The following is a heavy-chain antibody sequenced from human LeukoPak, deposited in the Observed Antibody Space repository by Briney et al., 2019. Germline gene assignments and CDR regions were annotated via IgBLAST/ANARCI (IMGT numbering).Heavy chain of an antibody. CDR2: INQDGSEE. CDR3: ARDGSESCSGGSCYLNWFDP. V-gene: IGHV3-7*01. Sequence: PGGSLRLSCGASGFSFSDYWMTWVRQAPGKGLEWVANINQDGSEEYYVASVKGRFTISRDNAKNSLYLQMTSLRAEDTAVYYCARDGSESCSGGSCYLNWFDPWGQGTLVTVSS. D-gene: IGHD2-15*01. J-gene: IGHJ5*02. CDR1: GFSFSDYW.